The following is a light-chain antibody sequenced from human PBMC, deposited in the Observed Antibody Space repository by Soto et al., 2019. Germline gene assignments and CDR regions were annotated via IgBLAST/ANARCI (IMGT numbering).Light chain of an antibody. CDR2: EVS. Sequence: QSVLNQPASVSGSPGQSITISCTGTSSDVGGYNYVSWYQQHPGKAPKLMIYEVSNRPSGVSNRFSGSKSGNTASLTISGLQAEDEADYYCSSYTSSSGVFGGGTKLTVL. CDR1: SSDVGGYNY. J-gene: IGLJ2*01. V-gene: IGLV2-14*01. CDR3: SSYTSSSGV.